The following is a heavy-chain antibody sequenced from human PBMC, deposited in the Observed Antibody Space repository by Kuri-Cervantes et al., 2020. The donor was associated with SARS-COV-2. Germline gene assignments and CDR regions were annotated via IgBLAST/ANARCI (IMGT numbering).Heavy chain of an antibody. V-gene: IGHV1-46*01. D-gene: IGHD6-13*01. CDR2: IDPSGGGT. CDR3: ATALAAAGYYYYYGMDV. CDR1: GDTFTTSY. Sequence: ASVKVSCKASGDTFTTSYMHWVRRTPGQGLEWMGLIDPSGGGTIYAQKFQGRVTMTEDTSTDTAYMELSSLRSEDTAVYYCATALAAAGYYYYYGMDVWGQGTTVTVSS. J-gene: IGHJ6*02.